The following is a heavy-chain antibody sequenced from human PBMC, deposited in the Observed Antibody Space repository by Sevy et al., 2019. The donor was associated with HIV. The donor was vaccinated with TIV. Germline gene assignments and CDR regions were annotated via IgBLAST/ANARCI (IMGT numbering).Heavy chain of an antibody. CDR1: GFTFISYA. D-gene: IGHD3-22*01. CDR2: IYGRGGGT. CDR3: AGGRYDSSGSFDAFDI. J-gene: IGHJ3*02. Sequence: GGSLRLSCKPSGFTFISYAMSWVRQAPGKGLEWVSTIYGRGGGTYYADSVKGRFTISRDNSKNTRYLQMNSLRTEDTAVYYCAGGRYDSSGSFDAFDIWGQGTMVTVSS. V-gene: IGHV3-23*01.